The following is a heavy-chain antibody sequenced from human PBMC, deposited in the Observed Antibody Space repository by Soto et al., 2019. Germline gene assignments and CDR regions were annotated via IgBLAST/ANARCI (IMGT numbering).Heavy chain of an antibody. V-gene: IGHV4-39*01. CDR3: ARRRFRPYCSSTSCSMDV. Sequence: PSETLSLTCTVSGGSISSSSYYWGWIRQPPGKGLEWIGSIYYSGSTYYNPSLKSRVTISVDTSKNQFSLKLSSVTAADTAVYYCARRRFRPYCSSTSCSMDVWGKGTTVTAPQ. CDR2: IYYSGST. CDR1: GGSISSSSYY. D-gene: IGHD2-2*01. J-gene: IGHJ6*04.